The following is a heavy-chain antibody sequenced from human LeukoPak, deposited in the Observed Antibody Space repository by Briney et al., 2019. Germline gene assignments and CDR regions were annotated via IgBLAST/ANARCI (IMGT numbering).Heavy chain of an antibody. CDR3: ASPLWFGGP. V-gene: IGHV4-34*01. CDR2: INHSGST. D-gene: IGHD3-10*01. Sequence: PSETLSLTCAVYGXSFSGYYWSWIRQPPGKGLEWIGEINHSGSTNYNPSLKSRVTISVDTSKNQFSLKLSSVTAADTAVYYCASPLWFGGPWGQGILVTVSS. J-gene: IGHJ5*02. CDR1: GXSFSGYY.